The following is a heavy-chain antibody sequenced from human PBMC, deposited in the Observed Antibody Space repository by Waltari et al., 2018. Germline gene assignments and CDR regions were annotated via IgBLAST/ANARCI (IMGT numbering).Heavy chain of an antibody. Sequence: QLQLQESGPGLVKPSETMSLTCTVSGGSIGSSSYYWGWIPQPPGKGLEWIGSIYYSGSTYYNPSLKSRVTISVDTSKNQFSLKLSSVTAADTAVYYCASSGRYSSSSFDYWGQGTLVTVSS. CDR1: GGSIGSSSYY. D-gene: IGHD6-6*01. J-gene: IGHJ4*02. V-gene: IGHV4-39*07. CDR2: IYYSGST. CDR3: ASSGRYSSSSFDY.